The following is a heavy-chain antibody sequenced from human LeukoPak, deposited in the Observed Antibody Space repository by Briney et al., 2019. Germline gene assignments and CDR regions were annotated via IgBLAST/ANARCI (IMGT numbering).Heavy chain of an antibody. CDR2: IYYSGST. V-gene: IGHV4-59*01. CDR1: GGPISSYY. Sequence: SETLSLTCTVSGGPISSYYWSWIRQPPGKGLEWIGYIYYSGSTNYSPSLKSRVTISVDTSKNQFSLKLSSVTAADTAVYYCVRDRQIDTAMGYYYYYGMDVWGQGTTVTVSS. J-gene: IGHJ6*02. D-gene: IGHD5-18*01. CDR3: VRDRQIDTAMGYYYYYGMDV.